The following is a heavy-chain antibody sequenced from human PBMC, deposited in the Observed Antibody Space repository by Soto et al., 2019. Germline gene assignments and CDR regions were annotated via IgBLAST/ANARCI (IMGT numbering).Heavy chain of an antibody. D-gene: IGHD3-22*01. CDR3: ARVVVSSNYYYYDGLDV. CDR1: GGSISSSSYY. Sequence: PSETLSLTCTVSGGSISSSSYYWGWIRQPPGKGLEWIGSIYYSGSTYYNPSLKSRVTMSVDTSKNHFPLKLSSVTAADTAVYYCARVVVSSNYYYYDGLDVWGQGTTVTVSS. V-gene: IGHV4-39*02. CDR2: IYYSGST. J-gene: IGHJ6*02.